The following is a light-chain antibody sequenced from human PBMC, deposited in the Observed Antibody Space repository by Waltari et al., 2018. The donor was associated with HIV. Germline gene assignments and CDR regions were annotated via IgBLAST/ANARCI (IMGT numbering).Light chain of an antibody. V-gene: IGLV2-14*03. J-gene: IGLJ1*01. CDR1: SSDVGAYAY. CDR2: DVY. Sequence: QSALTQPASVSGSPGQSITIPCTGTSSDVGAYAYVTWYQQHPGKVPKLLIYDVYKRPSRISNRFSGSKSGNTASLTISGLQAEDEAAYYCASFTSGRLNVFGTGTKVTVL. CDR3: ASFTSGRLNV.